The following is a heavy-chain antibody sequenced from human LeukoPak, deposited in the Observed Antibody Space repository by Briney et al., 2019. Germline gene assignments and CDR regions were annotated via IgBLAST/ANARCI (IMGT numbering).Heavy chain of an antibody. J-gene: IGHJ4*02. Sequence: SETLSLTCAVYGGSFSGYYWSWIRQPPGKGLEWIGEINHSGSTNYNPSLKSRVTISVDTSKNQFSLKLSSVTAADTAVYYCARGGQKSDYWGQGTLVTVSS. CDR1: GGSFSGYY. CDR2: INHSGST. CDR3: ARGGQKSDY. V-gene: IGHV4-34*01.